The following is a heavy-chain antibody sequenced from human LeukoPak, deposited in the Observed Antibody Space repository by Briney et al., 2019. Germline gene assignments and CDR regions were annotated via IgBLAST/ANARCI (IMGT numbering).Heavy chain of an antibody. J-gene: IGHJ3*02. V-gene: IGHV3-21*01. D-gene: IGHD4-23*01. CDR1: GFTFSSYS. Sequence: GGSLRLSCAASGFTFSSYSMNWVRQAPGKGLEWVSSITSSSSYIFYADSVKGRFTISRDNAKKSLYLQMNSLRAEDTAVYYCAREYGGNSDDAFDIWGQGTMVTVSS. CDR2: ITSSSSYI. CDR3: AREYGGNSDDAFDI.